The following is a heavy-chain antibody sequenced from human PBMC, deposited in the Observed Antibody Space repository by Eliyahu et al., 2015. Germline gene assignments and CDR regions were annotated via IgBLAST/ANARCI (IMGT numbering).Heavy chain of an antibody. J-gene: IGHJ4*02. CDR3: VRGGVNWNYALDY. D-gene: IGHD1-7*01. CDR2: INSDGSGT. CDR1: GFTFSXYW. V-gene: IGHV3-74*01. Sequence: EVQLVESGGGXVQPGGSLXLXXAVSGFTFSXYWMYWVRQAPGKGLVWVSRINSDGSGTTYADSVEGRFTISRDNAKNTLYLQMHSLRAEDTAVYYCVRGGVNWNYALDYWGQGTLVTVSS.